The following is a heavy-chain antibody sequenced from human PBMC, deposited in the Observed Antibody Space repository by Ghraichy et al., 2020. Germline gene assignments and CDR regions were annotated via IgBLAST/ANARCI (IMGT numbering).Heavy chain of an antibody. CDR3: ARGQRGLQLWFEGHYYCGMYV. CDR2: IYYSGST. CDR1: GGSISSSSYY. V-gene: IGHV4-39*07. Sequence: SETLSLTCTVSGGSISSSSYYWGWIRHPPGKGLEWIGSIYYSGSTYYNPSLKSGVTLTVDTSTNKFSLKLGPLTAPDTAVYYCARGQRGLQLWFEGHYYCGMYVWGQGTTVTVSS. J-gene: IGHJ6*02. D-gene: IGHD5-18*01.